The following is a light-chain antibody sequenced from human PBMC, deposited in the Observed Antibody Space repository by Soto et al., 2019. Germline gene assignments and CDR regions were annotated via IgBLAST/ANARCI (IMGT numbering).Light chain of an antibody. CDR3: QQYDERPLT. CDR2: KAS. J-gene: IGKJ4*01. CDR1: QTISSW. V-gene: IGKV1-5*03. Sequence: DIQMTQSPSTLSGSVGDRVTITCRASQTISSWLAWYQQKPGKAPKLLIYKASTLKSGVPSRFSGSGSGTEFTLTISSLQPEDIATYYCQQYDERPLTFGGGTNVEIK.